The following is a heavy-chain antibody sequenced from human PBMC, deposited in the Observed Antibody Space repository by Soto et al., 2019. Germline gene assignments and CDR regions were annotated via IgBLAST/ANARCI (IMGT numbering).Heavy chain of an antibody. CDR3: ARDVSELEPQDYYFDY. D-gene: IGHD1-1*01. Sequence: GGSLRLSCAASGFTFSSYGMHWVRQAPGKGLEWVAVIWYDGSNKYYADSVKGRFTISRDNSKNTLYLQMNSLRAEDTAVYYCARDVSELEPQDYYFDYWGQGTLVTVSS. V-gene: IGHV3-33*01. CDR1: GFTFSSYG. CDR2: IWYDGSNK. J-gene: IGHJ4*02.